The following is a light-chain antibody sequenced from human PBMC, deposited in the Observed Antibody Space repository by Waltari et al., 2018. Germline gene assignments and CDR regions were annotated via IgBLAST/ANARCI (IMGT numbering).Light chain of an antibody. Sequence: SALTHPAPVSGSPGQSITISCTGTTSDPGRYNLVSWYQQHPGEAPKFMIYEVSKRPSGVSNRFSGSKSGNTASLTISEIQAEDEADYYCCSYAGGGTFVFGTGTKVTVL. CDR3: CSYAGGGTFV. CDR2: EVS. V-gene: IGLV2-23*02. J-gene: IGLJ1*01. CDR1: TSDPGRYNL.